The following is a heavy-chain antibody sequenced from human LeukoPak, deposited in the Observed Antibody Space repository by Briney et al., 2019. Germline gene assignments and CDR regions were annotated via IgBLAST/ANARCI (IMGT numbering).Heavy chain of an antibody. CDR2: ISGSGGST. Sequence: PGGSLRLSCAASGFTFSSHAMSWVRQAPGKGLEWVSAISGSGGSTYYADSVKGRFTISRDNSKNTLYLQMNSLRAEDTAVYYCAQGVRGVIGLGAFDIWGQGTMVTVSS. CDR3: AQGVRGVIGLGAFDI. CDR1: GFTFSSHA. J-gene: IGHJ3*02. V-gene: IGHV3-23*01. D-gene: IGHD3-10*01.